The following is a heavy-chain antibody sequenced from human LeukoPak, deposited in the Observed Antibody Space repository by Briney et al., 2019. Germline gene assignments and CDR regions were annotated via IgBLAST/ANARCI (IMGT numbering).Heavy chain of an antibody. Sequence: SETLSLTCTVSGGSISSGDYYWSWIRQPPGKGLEWIGYIYHSGSTYYNPSLKSRVTISVDTSKNQFSLKLSSVTAADTAVYYCARGGLQYYFDYWGQGTLVTVSS. CDR1: GGSISSGDYY. CDR3: ARGGLQYYFDY. CDR2: IYHSGST. J-gene: IGHJ4*02. D-gene: IGHD5-24*01. V-gene: IGHV4-30-4*01.